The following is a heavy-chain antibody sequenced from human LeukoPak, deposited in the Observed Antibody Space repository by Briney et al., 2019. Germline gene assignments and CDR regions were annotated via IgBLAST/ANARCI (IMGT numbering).Heavy chain of an antibody. CDR1: GFTFSSYD. D-gene: IGHD1-26*01. CDR3: AKDGVVGATPYYFDY. Sequence: GGSLRLSCAASGFTFSSYDMHWVRQAPGKGLEWVAVISYDGSNKYYADSVKGRFTISRDNSKNTLYLQMNSLRAEDTAVYYCAKDGVVGATPYYFDYWGQGTLVTVSS. J-gene: IGHJ4*02. CDR2: ISYDGSNK. V-gene: IGHV3-30*18.